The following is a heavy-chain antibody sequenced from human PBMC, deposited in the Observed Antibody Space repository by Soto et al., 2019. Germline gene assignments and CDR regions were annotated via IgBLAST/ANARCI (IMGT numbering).Heavy chain of an antibody. Sequence: PSETLSLTCSVSGDSMSSGTYHWDWIRQPPGKGLEWIGTIYYSGTTHYNPSLKSRVTISVDTSKSQFFLNLSSVTAADTAVYYCACLYDSGNYYSPVVYWGQGALVTVSP. V-gene: IGHV4-39*01. CDR3: ACLYDSGNYYSPVVY. CDR1: GDSMSSGTYH. J-gene: IGHJ4*02. CDR2: IYYSGTT. D-gene: IGHD3-10*01.